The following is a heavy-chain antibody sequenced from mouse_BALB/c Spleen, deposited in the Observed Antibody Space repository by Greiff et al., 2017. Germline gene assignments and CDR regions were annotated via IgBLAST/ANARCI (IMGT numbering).Heavy chain of an antibody. J-gene: IGHJ2*01. CDR1: GYSFTSYY. CDR3: ARPTMITTSYYFDY. D-gene: IGHD2-4*01. CDR2: IDPFNGGT. Sequence: VQLQQSGPELMKPGASVKISCKASGYSFTSYYMHWVKQSHGKSLEWIGYIDPFNGGTSYNQKFKGKATLTVDKSSSTAYMHLSSLTSEDSAVYYCARPTMITTSYYFDYWGQGTTLTVSS. V-gene: IGHV1S135*01.